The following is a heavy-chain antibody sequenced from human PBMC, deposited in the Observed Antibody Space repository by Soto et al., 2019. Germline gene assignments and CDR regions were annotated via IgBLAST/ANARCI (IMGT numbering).Heavy chain of an antibody. Sequence: ASVKVSCKASGYTFTGYYMHWLRQAPGQGLEWMGWINPNSGGTNYAQKFQGRVTMTRDTSISTAYMGLSRLRSDDTAVYYCARDHCSGGSCYSGYYGMDVWGQGTTVTVSS. V-gene: IGHV1-2*02. J-gene: IGHJ6*02. CDR1: GYTFTGYY. CDR3: ARDHCSGGSCYSGYYGMDV. D-gene: IGHD2-15*01. CDR2: INPNSGGT.